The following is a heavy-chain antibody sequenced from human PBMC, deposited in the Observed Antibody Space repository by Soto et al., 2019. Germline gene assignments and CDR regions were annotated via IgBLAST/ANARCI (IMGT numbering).Heavy chain of an antibody. V-gene: IGHV3-13*01. D-gene: IGHD3-10*01. CDR2: IGIGGDT. CDR1: VFTLSNHY. Sequence: WGALILSCAASVFTLSNHYMYWVRQGKGKGLEWFSAIGIGGDTYYPGSVKGRFTISRQNARNSLYLQMNNLRAGDTAVYYCARGPGSPRYYNGMDVWGQGTTVTVS. J-gene: IGHJ6*02. CDR3: ARGPGSPRYYNGMDV.